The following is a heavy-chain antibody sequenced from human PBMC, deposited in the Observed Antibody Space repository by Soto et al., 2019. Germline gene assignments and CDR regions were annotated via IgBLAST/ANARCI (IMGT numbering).Heavy chain of an antibody. CDR3: AKGSSCPSVICNLAPFEF. CDR2: MSGSGATT. J-gene: IGHJ4*02. CDR1: GFTFITYA. Sequence: EVQLLESGGGFVQPGGSLRLSCAASGFTFITYAMSWVRQSPGKGLEWVSAMSGSGATTHHADSVKGRFTISRDNSKNTLYLQLNSLRAEDTAVYFCAKGSSCPSVICNLAPFEFWGQGTMVTVSS. V-gene: IGHV3-23*01. D-gene: IGHD3-9*01.